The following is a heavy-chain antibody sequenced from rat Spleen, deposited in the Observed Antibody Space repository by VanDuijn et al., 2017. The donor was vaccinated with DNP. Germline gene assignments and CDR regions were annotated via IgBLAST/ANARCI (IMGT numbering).Heavy chain of an antibody. Sequence: EVQLVESGGGLVQPGRSLKLSCAASGFTFSDYYMAWVRQAPAKGLEWVATISYNGGTPYYRDSVKGRFTISRDNAQSTLYLQMDSLRSEDTATYYCATVGAAISTRYVMDAWGQGASVTVSS. J-gene: IGHJ4*01. V-gene: IGHV5-7*01. CDR1: GFTFSDYY. CDR2: ISYNGGTP. D-gene: IGHD1-2*01. CDR3: ATVGAAISTRYVMDA.